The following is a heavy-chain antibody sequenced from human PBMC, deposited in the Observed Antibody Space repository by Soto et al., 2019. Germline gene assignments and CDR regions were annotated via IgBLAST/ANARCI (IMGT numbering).Heavy chain of an antibody. J-gene: IGHJ4*02. Sequence: QVPLVESGGGLVKPGGSLRLSCAASGFTFTDHYMTWIRQAPGKGLEWVSYISSSSSYTNYADSVKGRFTISRDNAKNSLYLQMNSLRAEDTAVYYCATGQYYYDSGAYYYSWGQGTLVTVSS. D-gene: IGHD3-22*01. CDR3: ATGQYYYDSGAYYYS. CDR1: GFTFTDHY. CDR2: ISSSSSYT. V-gene: IGHV3-11*05.